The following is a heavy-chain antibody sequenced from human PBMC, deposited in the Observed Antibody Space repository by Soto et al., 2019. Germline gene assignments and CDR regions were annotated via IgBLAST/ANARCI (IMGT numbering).Heavy chain of an antibody. CDR3: ARDSRFGREFSWYFDL. Sequence: ESGGGLVRPGGSLRLSCAASVFTFSNYDVNWVRQAPGKGLEWVSYISSSSSTIYYADSVKGRFTISRDNAKSSLYLQMNSLRAEDTAVYYCARDSRFGREFSWYFDLWGRGTLVTVSS. CDR2: ISSSSSTI. V-gene: IGHV3-48*01. D-gene: IGHD3-10*01. CDR1: VFTFSNYD. J-gene: IGHJ2*01.